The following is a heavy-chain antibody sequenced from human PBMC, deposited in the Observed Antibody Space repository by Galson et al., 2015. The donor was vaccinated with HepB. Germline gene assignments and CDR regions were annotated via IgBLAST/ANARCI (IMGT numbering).Heavy chain of an antibody. Sequence: SLRLSCAASGFTFSSYAMHWVRQAPGKGLEYVSAISSNGGSTYYADSVKGRFTISRDNPKNTLYLQMSSLRAEDTAVYYCVRGIAAAGYYYYGMDVWGQGTTVTVSS. CDR1: GFTFSSYA. D-gene: IGHD6-13*01. J-gene: IGHJ6*02. CDR2: ISSNGGST. V-gene: IGHV3-64D*06. CDR3: VRGIAAAGYYYYGMDV.